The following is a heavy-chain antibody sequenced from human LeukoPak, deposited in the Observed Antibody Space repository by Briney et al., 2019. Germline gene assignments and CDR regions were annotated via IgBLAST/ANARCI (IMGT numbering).Heavy chain of an antibody. Sequence: SETLSLTCTVSGGSISSYYWSWIRQPAGKGLEWIGRIYTSGSTNYNPSLKSRVAISVDTSQNQFSLELSSVTAADTAVYYCARVFEYSSSSEYFYYYMDVWGKGTTVTVSS. D-gene: IGHD6-6*01. V-gene: IGHV4-4*07. CDR2: IYTSGST. CDR1: GGSISSYY. CDR3: ARVFEYSSSSEYFYYYMDV. J-gene: IGHJ6*03.